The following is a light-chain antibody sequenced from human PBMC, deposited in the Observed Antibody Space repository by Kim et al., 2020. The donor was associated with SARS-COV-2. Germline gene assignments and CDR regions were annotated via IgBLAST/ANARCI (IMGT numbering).Light chain of an antibody. CDR1: SGHSSYA. Sequence: SVKLTCTLSSGHSSYAIAWHQQQPEKGPRYLMKVNSDGSHSKGDGIPDRFSGSSSGAERYLIISSLQSEDEADYYCQTWGTGSNWVFGGGTKVTVL. CDR2: VNSDGSH. CDR3: QTWGTGSNWV. J-gene: IGLJ3*02. V-gene: IGLV4-69*01.